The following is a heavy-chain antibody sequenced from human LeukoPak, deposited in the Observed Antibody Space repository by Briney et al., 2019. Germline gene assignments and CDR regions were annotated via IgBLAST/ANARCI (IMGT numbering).Heavy chain of an antibody. J-gene: IGHJ6*02. V-gene: IGHV1-18*01. CDR2: ITSYNGDT. CDR1: GYTFTSSG. D-gene: IGHD2-2*01. CDR3: ARDVVPARRDYYYGMDV. Sequence: ASVKVSCKASGYTFTSSGISWVRQAPGQGLEWMGWITSYNGDTNYAQNLQGRVTMTPDTSTTTAYMELRSLRSDDTAVYYCARDVVPARRDYYYGMDVWGQGTTVTVSS.